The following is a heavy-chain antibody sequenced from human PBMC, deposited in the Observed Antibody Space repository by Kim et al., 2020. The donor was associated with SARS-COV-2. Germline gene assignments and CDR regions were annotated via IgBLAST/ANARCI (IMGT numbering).Heavy chain of an antibody. CDR3: VRRAAAPAIYFDP. D-gene: IGHD6-13*01. Sequence: DYNPSLKSRVTVAVDTSKNQFSLKLTSVTAADTAVYYCVRRAAAPAIYFDPWGQGLLVTVSS. V-gene: IGHV4-39*01. J-gene: IGHJ5*02.